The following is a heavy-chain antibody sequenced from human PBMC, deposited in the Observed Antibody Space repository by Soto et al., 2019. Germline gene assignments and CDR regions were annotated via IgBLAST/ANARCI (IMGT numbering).Heavy chain of an antibody. Sequence: GGSLRLSCAASGFTFSSYWMSWVRQAPGKGLEWVANIKQDGSEKYYVDSVKGRFTISRDNAKNSLYLQMNSLRAEDTAVYYCARENSGSSVPPVIYYYYYMDVWGKGTTVTVSS. CDR2: IKQDGSEK. CDR1: GFTFSSYW. CDR3: ARENSGSSVPPVIYYYYYMDV. J-gene: IGHJ6*03. D-gene: IGHD6-13*01. V-gene: IGHV3-7*01.